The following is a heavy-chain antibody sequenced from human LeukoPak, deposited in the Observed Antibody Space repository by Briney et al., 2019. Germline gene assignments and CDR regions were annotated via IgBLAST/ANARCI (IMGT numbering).Heavy chain of an antibody. D-gene: IGHD3-10*01. CDR2: IYYSGST. CDR3: ARTNYYGSGSFDP. J-gene: IGHJ5*02. V-gene: IGHV4-39*07. Sequence: KPSETLSLTCTVSGGSISSSNYYWGWIRQPPGKGLEYIGSIYYSGSTYYNPSLKSRVTISVDTSKNQFSLKLSSVTAADTAVYYCARTNYYGSGSFDPWGQGTLVTVSS. CDR1: GGSISSSNYY.